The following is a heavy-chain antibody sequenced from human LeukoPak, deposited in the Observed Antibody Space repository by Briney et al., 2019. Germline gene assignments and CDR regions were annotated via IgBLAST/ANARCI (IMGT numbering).Heavy chain of an antibody. CDR1: GGSISSYY. J-gene: IGHJ4*02. CDR3: ASEYCSGGSCYFVN. V-gene: IGHV4-59*01. Sequence: SETLSLTCTVSGGSISSYYWSWLRQPPGKGLEWIGYIYYSGSTNYNPSLKSRVTISVDTSKNQFSLKLSSVTAADTAVYYCASEYCSGGSCYFVNWGQGTLVTVSS. CDR2: IYYSGST. D-gene: IGHD2-15*01.